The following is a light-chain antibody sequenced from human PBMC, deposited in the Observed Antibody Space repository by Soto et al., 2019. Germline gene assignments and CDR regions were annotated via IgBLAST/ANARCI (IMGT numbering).Light chain of an antibody. CDR1: ERIGTY. Sequence: ELVLTQSPATLSVSPGDRATLSCRASERIGTYLAWYQQKPGQAPRLLIYDASNRATGVPARFSGTGSGTDFTLTISSLESEDFAVYVCQHRSNSPPMWTFGQGTKVEIK. V-gene: IGKV3-11*01. J-gene: IGKJ1*01. CDR3: QHRSNSPPMWT. CDR2: DAS.